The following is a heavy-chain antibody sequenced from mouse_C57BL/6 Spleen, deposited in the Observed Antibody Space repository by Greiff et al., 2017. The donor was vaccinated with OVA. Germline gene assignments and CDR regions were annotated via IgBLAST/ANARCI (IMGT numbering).Heavy chain of an antibody. Sequence: VQLQQSGAELVRPGASVKLSCTASGFNIKDDYMHWVKQRPEQGLEWIGWIYPENGDTEYASKFQGKATITADTSSNTAYLQLSSLTSEDTAVYYCTTGRLAYWGQGTLVTVSA. CDR1: GFNIKDDY. CDR3: TTGRLAY. V-gene: IGHV14-4*01. CDR2: IYPENGDT. J-gene: IGHJ3*01.